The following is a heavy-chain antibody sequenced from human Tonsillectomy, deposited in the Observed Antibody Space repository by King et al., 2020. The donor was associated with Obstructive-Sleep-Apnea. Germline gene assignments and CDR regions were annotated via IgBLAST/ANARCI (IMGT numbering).Heavy chain of an antibody. V-gene: IGHV3-53*04. CDR3: ARDRYDYGFDNSTLHYYGMDV. Sequence: VQLVESGGGLVQPGGSLRLSCAASGFSVTSSYINWVRQAPGKGLEWVSVIYSSGTTHYADSLKGRFTISRHNSNNTVYLQMNSLRAEDTAVYYCARDRYDYGFDNSTLHYYGMDVWGQGTTVIVS. CDR1: GFSVTSSY. D-gene: IGHD3-16*01. CDR2: IYSSGTT. J-gene: IGHJ6*02.